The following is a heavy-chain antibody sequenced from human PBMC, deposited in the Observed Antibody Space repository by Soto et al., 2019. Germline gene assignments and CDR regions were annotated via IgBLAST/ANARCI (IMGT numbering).Heavy chain of an antibody. CDR2: IYYGGST. V-gene: IGHV4-59*11. CDR3: AKRSGYQEAAYLDY. CDR1: GGSISPHY. J-gene: IGHJ4*02. Sequence: SETLSLTCTVSGGSISPHYWSWIRQPPGKGLEWVGYIYYGGSTSYNPSLKSRVTISLETSKNTVYLQMNSLRAEDTAVYYCAKRSGYQEAAYLDYWGQGTLVTVSS. D-gene: IGHD5-12*01.